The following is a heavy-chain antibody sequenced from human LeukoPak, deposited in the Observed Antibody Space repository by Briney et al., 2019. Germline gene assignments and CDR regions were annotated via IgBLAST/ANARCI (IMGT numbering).Heavy chain of an antibody. CDR2: IYYSGST. CDR1: GGSISSYY. Sequence: SSETLSLTCTVSGGSISSYYWSWIRQHPGKGLEWIGYIYYSGSTYYNPSLKSRVTISVDTSKNQFSLKLSSVTAADTAVYYCASARSGYSYGPPGYWGQGTLVTVSS. CDR3: ASARSGYSYGPPGY. D-gene: IGHD5-18*01. V-gene: IGHV4-59*06. J-gene: IGHJ4*02.